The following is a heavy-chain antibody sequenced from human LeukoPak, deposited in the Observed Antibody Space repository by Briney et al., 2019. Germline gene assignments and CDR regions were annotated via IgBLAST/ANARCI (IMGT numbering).Heavy chain of an antibody. CDR1: GGSISSYY. V-gene: IGHV4-59*01. CDR2: IYYSGST. J-gene: IGHJ4*02. D-gene: IGHD3-22*01. CDR3: ARGSNYDSSGYPFDY. Sequence: SETLSLTCTVSGGSISSYYWSWIRQPPGKGLEWIGYIYYSGSTNYNPSLKSRATISVDTSKNQFSLKLSSVTAADTAVYYCARGSNYDSSGYPFDYWGQGTLVTVSS.